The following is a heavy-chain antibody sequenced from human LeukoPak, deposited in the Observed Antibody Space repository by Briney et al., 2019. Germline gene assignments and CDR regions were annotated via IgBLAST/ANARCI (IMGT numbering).Heavy chain of an antibody. CDR3: ARHRYCTSTACFDMGGY. CDR2: IYPGDSDT. V-gene: IGHV5-51*01. Sequence: GESLKISCKGSGYSFTNYWIGWVRQMPGKGLECMGAIYPGDSDTRYSPSFQGQVTISADKSIRPAYLQWSSLKASDTAMYYCARHRYCTSTACFDMGGYWGQGTLVTVSS. D-gene: IGHD2-2*01. CDR1: GYSFTNYW. J-gene: IGHJ4*02.